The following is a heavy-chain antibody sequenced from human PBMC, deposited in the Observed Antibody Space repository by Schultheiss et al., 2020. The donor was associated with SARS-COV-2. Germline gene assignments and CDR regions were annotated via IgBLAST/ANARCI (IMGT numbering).Heavy chain of an antibody. Sequence: GGSLRLSCAASGFTFDDYAMHWVRQAPGKGLEWVSGISWNSGSIGYADSVKGRFTISRDNAKNSLYLQMNSLRAEDTALYYCAKDSSGYLGSIDYWGQGTLVTVSS. CDR1: GFTFDDYA. V-gene: IGHV3-9*01. J-gene: IGHJ4*02. CDR2: ISWNSGSI. CDR3: AKDSSGYLGSIDY. D-gene: IGHD3-22*01.